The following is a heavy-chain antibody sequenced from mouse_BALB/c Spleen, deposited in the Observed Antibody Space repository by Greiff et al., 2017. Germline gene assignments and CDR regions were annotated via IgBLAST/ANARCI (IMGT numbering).Heavy chain of an antibody. CDR1: GYSITSGYY. Sequence: VQLKESGPGLVKPSQSLSLTCSVTGYSITSGYYWNWIRQFPGNKLEWMGYISYDGSNNYNPSLKNRISITRDTSKNQFFLKLNSVTTEDTATYYCARFSYDYDVPFAYWGQGTLVTVSA. V-gene: IGHV3-6*02. CDR2: ISYDGSN. D-gene: IGHD2-4*01. CDR3: ARFSYDYDVPFAY. J-gene: IGHJ3*01.